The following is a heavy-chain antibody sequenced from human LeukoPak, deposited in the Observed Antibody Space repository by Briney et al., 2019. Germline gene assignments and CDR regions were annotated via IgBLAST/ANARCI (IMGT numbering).Heavy chain of an antibody. V-gene: IGHV1-2*02. CDR1: GCSFADYY. CDR3: ATNILVRDIINWFDP. CDR2: IKPNSGGT. J-gene: IGHJ5*02. Sequence: GASVKVSCKASGCSFADYYMHWVRQAPGQGLEWMGWIKPNSGGTRSGQKFQGRVTMTRDTSISTAYMELSSLRYDDTAVYYCATNILVRDIINWFDPWGQGALVTVSS. D-gene: IGHD3-10*01.